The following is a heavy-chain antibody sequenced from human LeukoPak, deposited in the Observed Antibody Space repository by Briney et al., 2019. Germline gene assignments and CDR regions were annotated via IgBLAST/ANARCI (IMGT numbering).Heavy chain of an antibody. CDR2: INHSGSA. CDR3: ARQGASYGDYVWGYYYMEV. V-gene: IGHV4-34*01. J-gene: IGHJ6*03. Sequence: PSETASLPCAVYGGSFSDYYWIWIRQSPGKGLEWLGQINHSGSANYNPSLKSRITISVDSSKNQFSLELTSVTAADTAGYYCARQGASYGDYVWGYYYMEVWGRENTVTVSS. CDR1: GGSFSDYY. D-gene: IGHD4-17*01.